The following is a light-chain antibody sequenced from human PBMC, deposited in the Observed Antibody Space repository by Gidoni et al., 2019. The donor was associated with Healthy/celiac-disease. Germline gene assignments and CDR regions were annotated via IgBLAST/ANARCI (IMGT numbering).Light chain of an antibody. Sequence: DIVMPQSPATLSVSPGERATLSCRASQSVSSNLAWYQQKPGQAPRLLIYGASTRATGIPARFSGSGSGTEFTFTISSMQSEDFAVYYCQQYNNWPPDTFGQGTKLEIK. CDR3: QQYNNWPPDT. CDR1: QSVSSN. CDR2: GAS. V-gene: IGKV3-15*01. J-gene: IGKJ2*01.